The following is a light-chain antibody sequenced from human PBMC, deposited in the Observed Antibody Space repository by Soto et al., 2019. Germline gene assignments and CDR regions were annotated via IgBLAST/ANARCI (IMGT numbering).Light chain of an antibody. J-gene: IGLJ2*01. CDR3: AAWDDSLNGVV. V-gene: IGLV1-44*01. CDR2: SNT. Sequence: QSVLTQPPSASGTPGQKIAISCSGGSSNIGSHTVNWYQQLPGTAPRLLIYSNTQRPSGVPDRFSGSKSGTSASLAISGLQSEYEGDYYCAAWDDSLNGVVFGGGTKVTVL. CDR1: SSNIGSHT.